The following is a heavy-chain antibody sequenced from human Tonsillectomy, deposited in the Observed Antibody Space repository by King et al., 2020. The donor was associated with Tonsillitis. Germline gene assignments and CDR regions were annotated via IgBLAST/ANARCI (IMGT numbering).Heavy chain of an antibody. CDR1: GFTFSSYA. D-gene: IGHD6-19*01. V-gene: IGHV3-30*01. Sequence: VQLVESGGGVVQPGRSLRLSCAASGFTFSSYAMHWVRQAPGKGLEWVAVISYDGSNKYYADPVKGRFTISRDNSKNTLYLQMNSRRTEDTAVYFCAGEQWLVPSPFDYGGQGTLVTVSS. CDR3: AGEQWLVPSPFDY. CDR2: ISYDGSNK. J-gene: IGHJ4*02.